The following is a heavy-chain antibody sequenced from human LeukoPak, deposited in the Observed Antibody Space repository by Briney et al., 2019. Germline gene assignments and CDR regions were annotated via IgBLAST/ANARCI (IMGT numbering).Heavy chain of an antibody. CDR3: AKGRGVLPAATTFDY. J-gene: IGHJ4*02. V-gene: IGHV3-23*01. Sequence: PGASLRLSCAASGFTFSSYAMSWVRQAPGKGLEWVSAISGSGGSTYYADSVKGRFTISRDNSKNTLYLQMNSLRAEDTAVYYCAKGRGVLPAATTFDYWGQGTLVTVSS. CDR2: ISGSGGST. CDR1: GFTFSSYA. D-gene: IGHD2-2*01.